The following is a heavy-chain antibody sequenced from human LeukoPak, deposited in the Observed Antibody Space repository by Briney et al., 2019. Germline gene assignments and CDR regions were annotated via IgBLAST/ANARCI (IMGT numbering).Heavy chain of an antibody. CDR3: ARGPYYDILTGLYNWFDP. CDR1: GGSISSSSYY. J-gene: IGHJ5*02. CDR2: IYYSGST. Sequence: PSETLSLTCTVSGGSISSSSYYWGWIRQPPGKGLEWIGSIYYSGSTYYNPSLKSRVTISVDTSKNQFSLKLSSVTAADTAVYYCARGPYYDILTGLYNWFDPWGQGTLVTVSS. V-gene: IGHV4-39*07. D-gene: IGHD3-9*01.